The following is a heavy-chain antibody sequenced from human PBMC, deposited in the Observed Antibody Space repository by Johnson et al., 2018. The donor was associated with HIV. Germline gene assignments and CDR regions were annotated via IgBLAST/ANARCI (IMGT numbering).Heavy chain of an antibody. CDR2: ISYDGSNK. CDR1: GFTFNSYA. Sequence: QVQLVESGGGVVQPGRSLRLSCAASGFTFNSYAMHWVRQAPGTGLEWVAVISYDGSNKYKTDSVKGRFTISRDNYKNSLYLQMNSLRAEDTAVYYCARDRGAARDAFDIWGQGTMVTVSS. V-gene: IGHV3-30*04. J-gene: IGHJ3*02. CDR3: ARDRGAARDAFDI. D-gene: IGHD6-6*01.